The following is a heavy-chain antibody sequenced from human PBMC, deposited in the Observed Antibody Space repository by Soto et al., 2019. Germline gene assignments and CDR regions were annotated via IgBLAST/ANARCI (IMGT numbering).Heavy chain of an antibody. CDR3: ASRRELRAFDI. CDR1: GGTFSSYA. Sequence: ASVKVSCKASGGTFSSYAISWVRQAPGQGLEWMGGIIPIFGTANYAQKFQGRVTITADESTSTAYMELSSLRSEDTAVYYCASRRELRAFDIWGQGTMVTVSS. J-gene: IGHJ3*02. CDR2: IIPIFGTA. D-gene: IGHD1-26*01. V-gene: IGHV1-69*13.